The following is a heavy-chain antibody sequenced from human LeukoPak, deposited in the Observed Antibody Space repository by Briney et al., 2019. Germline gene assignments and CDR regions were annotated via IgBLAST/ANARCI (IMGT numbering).Heavy chain of an antibody. Sequence: ASVKVSCKASGYTSTCYYMHWVRQAPGQGLEWMGWINPNSGGTNYAQKFQGRVTMTRDTSISTAYMELSRLRSDDTAVYYCARDRAHYSYGFRYWGQGTLVTVSS. CDR1: GYTSTCYY. J-gene: IGHJ4*02. V-gene: IGHV1-2*02. D-gene: IGHD5-18*01. CDR2: INPNSGGT. CDR3: ARDRAHYSYGFRY.